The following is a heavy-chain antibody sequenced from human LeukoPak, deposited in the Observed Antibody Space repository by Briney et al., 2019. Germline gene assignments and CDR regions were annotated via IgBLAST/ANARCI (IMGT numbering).Heavy chain of an antibody. CDR1: GYSISSGYY. V-gene: IGHV4-38-2*02. D-gene: IGHD4-17*01. Sequence: PSETLSLTCTVSGYSISSGYYWGWIRQPPGKGLEWIGSIYHSGSTYYNPSLKSRVTISVDTSKNQFSLKLSSVTAADTAVYYCARVNGDYYYYYYMDVWGKGTTVTVSS. CDR2: IYHSGST. J-gene: IGHJ6*03. CDR3: ARVNGDYYYYYYMDV.